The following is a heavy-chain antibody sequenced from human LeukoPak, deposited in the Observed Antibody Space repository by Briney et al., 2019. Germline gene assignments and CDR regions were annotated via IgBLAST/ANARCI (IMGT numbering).Heavy chain of an antibody. CDR3: ARRSQWLPHPDY. Sequence: SETLSLTCTVSGGSISSYYWSWIRQPPGKGLEWIGYIYYSGSTNYNPSLKSRVTISVDTSKNQFSLKLSSVTAADTAVYYCARRSQWLPHPDYWGQGTLVTVSS. J-gene: IGHJ4*02. CDR2: IYYSGST. V-gene: IGHV4-59*01. CDR1: GGSISSYY. D-gene: IGHD6-19*01.